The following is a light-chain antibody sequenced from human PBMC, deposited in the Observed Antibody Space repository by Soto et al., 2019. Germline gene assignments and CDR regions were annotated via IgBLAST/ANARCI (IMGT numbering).Light chain of an antibody. Sequence: ESLLTQSPGTLSMSRGDRATLSCRASQSVSSSYLAWYQQKPGQAPGLLIYGASSRATGIPDRFSGSGSGTDFTRTISRLEPEDFAVYYCQQYGRSPWTFAQGTKVDIK. V-gene: IGKV3-20*01. CDR2: GAS. CDR1: QSVSSSY. CDR3: QQYGRSPWT. J-gene: IGKJ1*01.